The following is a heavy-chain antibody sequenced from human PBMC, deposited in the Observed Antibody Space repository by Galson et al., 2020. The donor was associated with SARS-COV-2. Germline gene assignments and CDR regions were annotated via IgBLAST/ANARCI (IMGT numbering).Heavy chain of an antibody. CDR2: ISVSTGAR. CDR3: PAPAAMGWYYDY. V-gene: IGHV3-23*01. CDR1: GFAFITYD. Sequence: GGSLRLSCEFSGFAFITYDMSWVRQAPGKGLEWVAGISVSTGARVYADAVKGRFTISRDDSKNTLYLQMNSLRVEDTAVYYCPAPAAMGWYYDYWGRGTLVTVSS. J-gene: IGHJ2*01. D-gene: IGHD2-2*01.